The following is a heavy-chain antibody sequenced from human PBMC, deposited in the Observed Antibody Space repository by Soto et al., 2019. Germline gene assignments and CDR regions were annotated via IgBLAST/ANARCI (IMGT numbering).Heavy chain of an antibody. V-gene: IGHV4-30-2*01. CDR1: GGSMVTDNNS. J-gene: IGHJ4*02. CDR2: IYHTGSA. Sequence: PSETLSLTCAVSGGSMVTDNNSWSWIRQPPGKVLEWIGYIYHTGSAFYNPSLKGRITNSIDLSKNQFYLNVTSETAADTAMYYCARSGYSYGDFDFWGQGLLVTVS. CDR3: ARSGYSYGDFDF. D-gene: IGHD5-18*01.